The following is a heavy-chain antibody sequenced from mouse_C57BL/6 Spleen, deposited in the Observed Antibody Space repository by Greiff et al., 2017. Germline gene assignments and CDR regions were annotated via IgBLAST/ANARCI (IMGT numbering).Heavy chain of an antibody. Sequence: EVKLMESGGGLVKPGGSLKLSCAASGFTFSDYGMHWVRRAPEKGLEWVAYISSGSSTNYYADTVKGRFTISRDNAKNTLFLQMTSLRSEDTAMYYCARDYYGSPWFAYWGQGTLVTVSA. CDR3: ARDYYGSPWFAY. CDR1: GFTFSDYG. D-gene: IGHD1-1*01. CDR2: ISSGSSTN. V-gene: IGHV5-17*01. J-gene: IGHJ3*01.